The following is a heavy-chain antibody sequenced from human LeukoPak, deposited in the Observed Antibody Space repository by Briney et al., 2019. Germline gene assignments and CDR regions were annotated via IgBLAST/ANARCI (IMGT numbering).Heavy chain of an antibody. J-gene: IGHJ4*02. CDR1: GGSISSYY. Sequence: SETLSLTCTVSGGSISSYYWSWLRQPAGKGLEWIGRIYTSGSTNYNTSLKSRVTMSVDTSKNQFSLKLSSVTAADTAVYYCARDLYGPIFGVVIGRIRFDYWGQGTLVTVSP. V-gene: IGHV4-4*07. CDR3: ARDLYGPIFGVVIGRIRFDY. CDR2: IYTSGST. D-gene: IGHD3-3*01.